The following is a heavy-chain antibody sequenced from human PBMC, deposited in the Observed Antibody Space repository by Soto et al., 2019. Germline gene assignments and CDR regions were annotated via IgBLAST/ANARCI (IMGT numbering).Heavy chain of an antibody. Sequence: EVHLVESGGGLVQPGRSLRLSCAVSGFTFDDYAMHWVRQAPGKGLEWVSSISWNGNSIRYADSVKGRFAISRDNAKNSXXXXXXXXXXXXXXXXXXXXXXXXXXXXVAHFDYWGHGTLVTVSS. V-gene: IGHV3-9*01. CDR1: GFTFDDYA. J-gene: IGHJ4*01. CDR2: ISWNGNSI. D-gene: IGHD2-15*01. CDR3: XXXXXXXXXXVAHFDY.